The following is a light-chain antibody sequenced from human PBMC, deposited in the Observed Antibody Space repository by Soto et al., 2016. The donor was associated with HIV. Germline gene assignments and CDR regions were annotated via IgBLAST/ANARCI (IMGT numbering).Light chain of an antibody. J-gene: IGKJ4*01. Sequence: DIQMTQSPSAMSASVGDRVTITCRASQGIRNYLAWFQQKPGKVPKRLIYVASSLQSGVPSKFSGSGSGTDFTLTISSLQPEDSATYYCQQYNSYPLTFGGRDQGGD. CDR1: QGIRNY. CDR3: QQYNSYPLT. V-gene: IGKV1-17*03. CDR2: VAS.